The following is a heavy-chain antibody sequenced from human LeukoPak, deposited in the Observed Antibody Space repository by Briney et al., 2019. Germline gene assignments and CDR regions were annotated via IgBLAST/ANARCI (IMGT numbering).Heavy chain of an antibody. CDR3: ARGKAGIAAAGL. CDR2: VNPNGGNT. D-gene: IGHD6-13*01. J-gene: IGHJ4*02. CDR1: GYTFTSYD. Sequence: ASVKVSCKASGYTFTSYDINWVRQATGQGLEWMGWVNPNGGNTGYAQKFQGRVTMTRNTSISTAYMELSSLRSEDTAVYYCARGKAGIAAAGLWGQGTLVTVSS. V-gene: IGHV1-8*01.